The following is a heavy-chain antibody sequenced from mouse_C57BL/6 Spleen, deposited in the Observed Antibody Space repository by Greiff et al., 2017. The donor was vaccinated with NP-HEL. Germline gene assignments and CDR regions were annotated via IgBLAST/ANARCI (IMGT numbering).Heavy chain of an antibody. J-gene: IGHJ3*01. Sequence: QLQQSGAELVKPGASVKISCKASGYAFSSYWMNWVKQRPGKGLEWIGQIYPGDGDTNYNGKFKGKATLTADKSSSTAYMQLSSLTSEDSAVYFCATFPHYYGSSYVPAYWGQGTLVTVSA. V-gene: IGHV1-80*01. CDR3: ATFPHYYGSSYVPAY. D-gene: IGHD1-1*01. CDR1: GYAFSSYW. CDR2: IYPGDGDT.